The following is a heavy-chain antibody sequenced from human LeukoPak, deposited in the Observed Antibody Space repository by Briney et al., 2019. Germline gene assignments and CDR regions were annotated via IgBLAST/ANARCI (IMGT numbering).Heavy chain of an antibody. Sequence: GGSLRLSCAASGFTFSSYAMSWVRQAPGKGLEWVSAISGSGGSTYYADSVKGRFTISRDNSKNTLYLQMNSLRAEDTAVYYCAKVKYYYDSSGSLGYYFDYWGQGTLVTVSS. V-gene: IGHV3-23*01. J-gene: IGHJ4*02. CDR2: ISGSGGST. CDR1: GFTFSSYA. CDR3: AKVKYYYDSSGSLGYYFDY. D-gene: IGHD3-22*01.